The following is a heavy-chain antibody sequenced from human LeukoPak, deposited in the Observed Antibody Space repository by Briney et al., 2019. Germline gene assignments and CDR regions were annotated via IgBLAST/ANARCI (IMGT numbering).Heavy chain of an antibody. D-gene: IGHD1-1*01. CDR1: GGSISGYY. J-gene: IGHJ4*02. Sequence: PSETLSLTCTVSGGSISGYYWNWIRQPPGKGLEWIGYIYYSGSTNYNPSLRSRVTMSVDTSKNQFSLKLSSVTAADTAVYYCAREVSLDDTSAEIDYWGQGTLVTVSS. CDR2: IYYSGST. CDR3: AREVSLDDTSAEIDY. V-gene: IGHV4-59*12.